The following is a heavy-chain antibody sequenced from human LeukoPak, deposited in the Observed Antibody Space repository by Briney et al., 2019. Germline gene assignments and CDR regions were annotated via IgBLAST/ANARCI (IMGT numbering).Heavy chain of an antibody. Sequence: GGSLRLSCAASGFTFDDYGMSWVRQAPGKGLEWVSGINWNGGSTGYADSVKGRFTISRDNSKNTLYLQMNSLRAEDTAVYYCAKDLSVVQPAGYFDSWGQGTLVTVSS. D-gene: IGHD2-2*01. CDR3: AKDLSVVQPAGYFDS. CDR2: INWNGGST. V-gene: IGHV3-20*04. J-gene: IGHJ4*02. CDR1: GFTFDDYG.